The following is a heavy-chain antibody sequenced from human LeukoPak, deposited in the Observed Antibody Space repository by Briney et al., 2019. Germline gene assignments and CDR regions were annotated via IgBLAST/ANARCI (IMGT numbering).Heavy chain of an antibody. Sequence: KPSETLSLTCTVSGDSISGYYWSWIRQPPGKGLEWIGNTYYSGSTNYNPSLKSRVTISVDTSKNQFSLKLSSVTAADTAVYYCARVSIRQQLAFDYWGQGTLVTVSS. CDR1: GDSISGYY. J-gene: IGHJ4*02. V-gene: IGHV4-59*12. CDR2: TYYSGST. D-gene: IGHD6-13*01. CDR3: ARVSIRQQLAFDY.